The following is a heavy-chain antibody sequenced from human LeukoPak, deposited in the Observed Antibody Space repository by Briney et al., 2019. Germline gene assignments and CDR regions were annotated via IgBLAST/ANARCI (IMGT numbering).Heavy chain of an antibody. J-gene: IGHJ4*02. CDR2: IFYSGNT. Sequence: SETLSLTCTVSGGSISRSTYYWGWIRQPPGKGLEWIGSIFYSGNTYYNPSLKSRLAISVDTSKNQFSLKLNSMTAADTAVYYCGRHLSGSYPRGGFDYWGQGTLVTVSS. CDR3: GRHLSGSYPRGGFDY. CDR1: GGSISRSTYY. D-gene: IGHD1-26*01. V-gene: IGHV4-39*01.